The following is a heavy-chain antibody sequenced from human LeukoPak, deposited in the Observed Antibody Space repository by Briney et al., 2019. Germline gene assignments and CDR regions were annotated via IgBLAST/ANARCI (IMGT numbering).Heavy chain of an antibody. CDR3: ARDPYYYGSGSYYEG. Sequence: SETLSLTCTVSGGSISSGSYYWSWIRQPAGKGLEWIGRIYTSGSTNYNPSLKSRVTISVDTSKNQFSLKLSSVTAADTVVYYCARDPYYYGSGSYYEGWGQGTLVTVSS. CDR2: IYTSGST. CDR1: GGSISSGSYY. J-gene: IGHJ4*02. D-gene: IGHD3-10*01. V-gene: IGHV4-61*02.